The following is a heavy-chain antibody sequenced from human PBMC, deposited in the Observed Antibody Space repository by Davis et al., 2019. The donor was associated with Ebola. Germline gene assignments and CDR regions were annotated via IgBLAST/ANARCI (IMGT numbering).Heavy chain of an antibody. CDR2: IYSGGST. CDR3: AREGWVYYYYGMDV. CDR1: GFSVSSNY. J-gene: IGHJ6*02. Sequence: GESLKISCAASGFSVSSNYMSWVRQAPGKGLEWVSVIYSGGSTYYADSVKGRFTISRHNSNNTLYLQMNSLRADDTAVYYCAREGWVYYYYGMDVWGQGTTVTVSS. V-gene: IGHV3-53*04. D-gene: IGHD6-19*01.